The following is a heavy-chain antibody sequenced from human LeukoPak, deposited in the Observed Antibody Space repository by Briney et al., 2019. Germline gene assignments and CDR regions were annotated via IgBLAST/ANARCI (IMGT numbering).Heavy chain of an antibody. J-gene: IGHJ4*02. CDR1: GGSISSRSYY. CDR2: IYTSGST. V-gene: IGHV4-61*02. D-gene: IGHD3-16*01. Sequence: SQTLSLTCTVSGGSISSRSYYWSWIRQPAGKGLEWIVRIYTSGSTNYTPSLKSRVTRSVDTSKNQFSLKLSSATAAATAVYSCVWGNYPSTSFDYWGQGTLVTLSS. CDR3: VWGNYPSTSFDY.